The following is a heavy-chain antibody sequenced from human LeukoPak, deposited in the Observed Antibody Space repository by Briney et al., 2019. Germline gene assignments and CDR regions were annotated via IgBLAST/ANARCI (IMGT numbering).Heavy chain of an antibody. CDR1: GFMFSNYD. J-gene: IGHJ4*02. Sequence: GGSLRLSCAASGFMFSNYDMHWVRRAPGKGLEYVSHLSTNGGSTYYAISVKGRFTISRDNSKNTLYLQMGSLRAEDMAVYYCARGRGYIYGYDYWGQGTLVTVSS. V-gene: IGHV3-64*01. D-gene: IGHD5-18*01. CDR3: ARGRGYIYGYDY. CDR2: LSTNGGST.